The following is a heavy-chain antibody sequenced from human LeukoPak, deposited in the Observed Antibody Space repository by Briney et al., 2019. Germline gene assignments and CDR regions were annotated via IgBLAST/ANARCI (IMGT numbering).Heavy chain of an antibody. CDR3: ARRPYSGSPNWFDP. CDR1: GHSFTNHW. J-gene: IGHJ5*02. D-gene: IGHD1-26*01. V-gene: IGHV5-51*01. Sequence: GESLKISCEASGHSFTNHWIGWVRQMPGKGLEWMGIINLGDSETQYSPSFQGQVTISLDKSISTAYLQWRSLKVSDTAMYYCARRPYSGSPNWFDPWGQGTLVAVSS. CDR2: INLGDSET.